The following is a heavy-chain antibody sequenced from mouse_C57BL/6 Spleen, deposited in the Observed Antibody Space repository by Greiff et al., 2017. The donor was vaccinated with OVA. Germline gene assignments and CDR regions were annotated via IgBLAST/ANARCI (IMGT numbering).Heavy chain of an antibody. CDR2: IWSGGST. J-gene: IGHJ3*01. V-gene: IGHV2-2*01. D-gene: IGHD2-13*01. CDR3: ARNYDDLAWFAY. Sequence: VKLQQSGPGLVQPSQSLSITCTVSGFSLTSYGVHWVRQSPGKGLEWLGVIWSGGSTDYNAAFISRLSISKDNSKSQVFFKMNSMQADDTAIYYCARNYDDLAWFAYWGQGTLVTVSA. CDR1: GFSLTSYG.